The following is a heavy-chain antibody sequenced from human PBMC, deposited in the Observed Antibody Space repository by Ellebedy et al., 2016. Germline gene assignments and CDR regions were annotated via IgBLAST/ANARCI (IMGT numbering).Heavy chain of an antibody. J-gene: IGHJ6*02. V-gene: IGHV3-33*01. CDR2: IWYDGSKT. Sequence: GESLKISCAASGLTLSSSGMHWVRQTPDRGLERVAVIWYDGSKTYYADSVKGRFTISRDNSNNTLYLEMNSLRAEDTAVYYCARVLDYGMDVWGQGTTVTVSS. CDR3: ARVLDYGMDV. CDR1: GLTLSSSG.